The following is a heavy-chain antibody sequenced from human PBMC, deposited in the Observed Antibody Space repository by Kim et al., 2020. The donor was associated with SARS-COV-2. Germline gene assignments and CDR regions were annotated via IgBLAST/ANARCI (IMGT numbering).Heavy chain of an antibody. Sequence: GGSLRLSCSASGFTFSSYAMHWVRQAPGKGLEYVSVICCDGGNTHYPDSVKGRFTISRDNSKNTLYLQMSSLRAEDTAVYYCVKDHTVDGDSDYFDAWGQGTLVTVSS. CDR1: GFTFSSYA. CDR2: ICCDGGNT. J-gene: IGHJ4*02. D-gene: IGHD4-17*01. CDR3: VKDHTVDGDSDYFDA. V-gene: IGHV3-64D*09.